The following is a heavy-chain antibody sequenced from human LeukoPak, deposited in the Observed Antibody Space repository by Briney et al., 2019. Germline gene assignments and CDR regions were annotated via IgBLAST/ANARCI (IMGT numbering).Heavy chain of an antibody. D-gene: IGHD2-2*01. CDR2: IRYDGNYK. CDR1: GFTFSSYG. V-gene: IGHV3-30*02. J-gene: IGHJ4*02. Sequence: GGSLRLSCAASGFTFSSYGMHWVRQAPGKGLEWVSFIRYDGNYKYYAESVKGRFTISRDTSKNTVYLQMNSLRSEDTAVYYCAKDRDIVVVPSGLGLEYWGQGTLVTVSS. CDR3: AKDRDIVVVPSGLGLEY.